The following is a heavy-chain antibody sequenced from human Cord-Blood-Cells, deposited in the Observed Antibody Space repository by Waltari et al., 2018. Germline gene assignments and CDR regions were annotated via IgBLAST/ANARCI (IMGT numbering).Heavy chain of an antibody. CDR1: GFTFDAYA. V-gene: IGHV3-9*01. J-gene: IGHJ3*02. CDR3: AKEDGAFDI. CDR2: ISWNSGSI. Sequence: EVQLVASGGGLVQPGRSLSLSCAASGFTFDAYAMPWVRQAPGKGLEWVSGISWNSGSIGYADSVKGRFTISRDNAKNSLYLQMNSLRAEDTALYYCAKEDGAFDIWGQGTMVTVSS.